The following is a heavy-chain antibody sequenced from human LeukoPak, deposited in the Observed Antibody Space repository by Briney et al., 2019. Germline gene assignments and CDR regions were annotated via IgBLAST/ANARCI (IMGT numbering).Heavy chain of an antibody. CDR3: AKDLGIVVVPAGYGMDV. CDR2: ISGSGGST. Sequence: GGSLRLSCAVSGFTIDWYWMSWVRQAPGKGLEWVSAISGSGGSTYYAASVKGRFTISRDNSKNTLYLQMNSLRAEDTAVYYCAKDLGIVVVPAGYGMDVWGQGTTVTVSS. D-gene: IGHD2-2*01. CDR1: GFTIDWYW. J-gene: IGHJ6*02. V-gene: IGHV3-23*01.